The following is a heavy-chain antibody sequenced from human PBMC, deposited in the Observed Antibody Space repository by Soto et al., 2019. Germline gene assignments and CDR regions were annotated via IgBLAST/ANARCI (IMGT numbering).Heavy chain of an antibody. Sequence: ASVKVSCKASGYTFSTYGVHWVRQAPGQSPEWMGWINAGNGNTKYSQSLQERVAISRDTSASAAYMELFSLRSDDTAVYYCARELVPGVYWFDPWGQGTLVTVSS. J-gene: IGHJ5*02. D-gene: IGHD6-13*01. V-gene: IGHV1-3*01. CDR2: INAGNGNT. CDR1: GYTFSTYG. CDR3: ARELVPGVYWFDP.